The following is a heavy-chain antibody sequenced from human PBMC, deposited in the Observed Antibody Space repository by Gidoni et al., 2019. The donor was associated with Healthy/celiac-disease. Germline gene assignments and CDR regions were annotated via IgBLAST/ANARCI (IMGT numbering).Heavy chain of an antibody. J-gene: IGHJ4*02. V-gene: IGHV3-23*04. D-gene: IGHD4-17*01. CDR3: ARGIYGDYFDY. Sequence: EVQLVESGGGLVQPGGSLRLSCASSGFTFSSYAMSWVRQAPGKGLEWVSVISTSGGSTYYANSVKGRFTISRDNSKNTLYLQMNSLRAEDTAVYYCARGIYGDYFDYWGQGTLVTVSS. CDR1: GFTFSSYA. CDR2: ISTSGGST.